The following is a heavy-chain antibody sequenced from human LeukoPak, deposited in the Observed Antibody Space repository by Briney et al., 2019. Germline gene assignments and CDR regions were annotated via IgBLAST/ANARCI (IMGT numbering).Heavy chain of an antibody. V-gene: IGHV4-61*02. CDR2: IYTSGST. D-gene: IGHD5-18*01. CDR3: ARGPQLRLQRYYYMDV. CDR1: GGSISSGSYY. J-gene: IGHJ6*03. Sequence: SETLSLTCTVSGGSISSGSYYWSWIRQPAGKGLEWIGRIYTSGSTNHNPSLKSRVTISVDTSKNQFSLKLSSVTAADTAVYYCARGPQLRLQRYYYMDVWGKGTTVTVSS.